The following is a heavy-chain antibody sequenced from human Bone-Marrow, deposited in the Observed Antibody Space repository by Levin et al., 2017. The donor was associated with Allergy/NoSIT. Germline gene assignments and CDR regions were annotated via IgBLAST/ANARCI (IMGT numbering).Heavy chain of an antibody. CDR1: GDSINRDKYY. V-gene: IGHV4-61*02. CDR2: IYVSGST. D-gene: IGHD4-17*01. Sequence: PSETLSLTCSVSGDSINRDKYYWGWVRQPPGKGLEWIGRIYVSGSTNYNPSLMNRVTMSLDTSTSQFSLRLTSVTAADTAVYYCARDTGARSFFDFWGQGRLVTVSA. CDR3: ARDTGARSFFDF. J-gene: IGHJ4*02.